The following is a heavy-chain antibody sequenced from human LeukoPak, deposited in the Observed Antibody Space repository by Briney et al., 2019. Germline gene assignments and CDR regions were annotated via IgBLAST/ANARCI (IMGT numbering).Heavy chain of an antibody. Sequence: ASVKVSCKTSGYTFASYDINWVRQATGQGLEWMGWINPNSGGTNYAQKFQGRVTMTRDTSISTAYMELSRLRSDDTAVYYCARDRQQQGDYWGQGTLVTVSS. D-gene: IGHD6-13*01. CDR1: GYTFASYD. V-gene: IGHV1-2*02. J-gene: IGHJ4*02. CDR2: INPNSGGT. CDR3: ARDRQQQGDY.